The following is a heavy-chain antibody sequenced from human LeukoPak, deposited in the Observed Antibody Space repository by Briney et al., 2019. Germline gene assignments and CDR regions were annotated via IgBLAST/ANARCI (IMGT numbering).Heavy chain of an antibody. D-gene: IGHD6-19*01. CDR3: ARGGRYSSGWYPFGY. J-gene: IGHJ4*02. V-gene: IGHV4-59*01. Sequence: SETLSLTCTVSGGSISSYYWSWIRQPPGKGLEWIGYIYYSGSTNYNPSLKSRVTISVDTSKNQFSLELSSVTAADTAVYYCARGGRYSSGWYPFGYWGQGTLVTVSS. CDR1: GGSISSYY. CDR2: IYYSGST.